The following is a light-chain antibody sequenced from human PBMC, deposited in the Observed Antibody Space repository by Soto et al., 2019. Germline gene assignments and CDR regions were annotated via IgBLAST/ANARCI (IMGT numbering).Light chain of an antibody. Sequence: EIVLTQSPGTLSLSPGERATLSCRASQSVSSSSLAWYHQKPGQAPRLLIYGASSRATGIPDRFSGSGSGTDFTLTISSLEPEDFAVYYCQQYGSSPQTFGQGTKVEIK. J-gene: IGKJ1*01. CDR2: GAS. CDR1: QSVSSSS. V-gene: IGKV3-20*01. CDR3: QQYGSSPQT.